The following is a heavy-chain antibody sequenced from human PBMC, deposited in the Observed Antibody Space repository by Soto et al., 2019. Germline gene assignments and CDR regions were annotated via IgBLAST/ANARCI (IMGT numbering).Heavy chain of an antibody. D-gene: IGHD6-6*01. J-gene: IGHJ5*02. Sequence: ASVEVSCKVSGYTLTELSMHWVRQAPGKGLEWMGGFDPEDGETIYAQKFQGRVTMTEDTSTDTAYMELSSLRSEDTAVYYCERRLIAARPYNWFDPWGQGTLVTVSS. V-gene: IGHV1-24*01. CDR2: FDPEDGET. CDR1: GYTLTELS. CDR3: ERRLIAARPYNWFDP.